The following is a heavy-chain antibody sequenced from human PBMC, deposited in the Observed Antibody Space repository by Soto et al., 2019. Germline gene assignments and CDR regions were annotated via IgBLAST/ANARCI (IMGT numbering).Heavy chain of an antibody. V-gene: IGHV3-48*02. CDR1: GFTFSSYS. CDR3: ARGMGVANNWFDP. D-gene: IGHD2-21*01. CDR2: ISSSSSTI. J-gene: IGHJ5*02. Sequence: EVQLVESGGGLVQPGGSLRLSCAASGFTFSSYSMNWVRQAPGKGLEWVSYISSSSSTIYYADSVKGRFTISRDNAKNSLYLQINSLREEDTAVYYCARGMGVANNWFDPWGQGTLVTVSS.